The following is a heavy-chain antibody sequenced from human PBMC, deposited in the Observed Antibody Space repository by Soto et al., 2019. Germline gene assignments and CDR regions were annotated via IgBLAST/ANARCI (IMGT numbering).Heavy chain of an antibody. CDR1: GYTFISSG. CDR2: INPYGGNT. D-gene: IGHD1-26*01. Sequence: ASVKVSCKTSGYTFISSGISWVRQAPGQGLEWMGWINPYGGNTHSAQKFQGRVTMTTDTSTGTAYMDLMSLTSDDTAVYYWARDLSRSSGRDYWGQGTLVTVSS. J-gene: IGHJ4*02. CDR3: ARDLSRSSGRDY. V-gene: IGHV1-18*01.